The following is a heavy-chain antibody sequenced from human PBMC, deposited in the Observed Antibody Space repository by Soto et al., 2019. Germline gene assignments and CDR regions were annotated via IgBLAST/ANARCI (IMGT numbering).Heavy chain of an antibody. V-gene: IGHV1-69*01. Sequence: QVQLVQSGAEVKKPGSSVKVSCKASGGTFSSYAISWVRQSPGQGLAWMGGIIPIFGTANYAQKFQGRVTITADDSKSTAYMALSSLRSEDTAVYYCARASTMIVSTEYFQHWGQGTLVTVAS. CDR3: ARASTMIVSTEYFQH. CDR1: GGTFSSYA. J-gene: IGHJ1*01. CDR2: IIPIFGTA. D-gene: IGHD3-22*01.